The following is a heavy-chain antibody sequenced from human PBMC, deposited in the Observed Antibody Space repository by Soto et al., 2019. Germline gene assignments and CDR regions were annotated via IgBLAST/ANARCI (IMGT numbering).Heavy chain of an antibody. CDR3: ARDNDRLQLGGNYYYIMDV. J-gene: IGHJ6*02. V-gene: IGHV1-69*13. CDR2: IMPIFRTP. D-gene: IGHD5-12*01. Sequence: GASVKVSCKASGGTFSSYAISWVRQAPGQGLEWMGGIMPIFRTPDYAQKFQGRVTITADESTSTAYMELSSLRSDDTGVYYCARDNDRLQLGGNYYYIMDVWGQGTTVTSP. CDR1: GGTFSSYA.